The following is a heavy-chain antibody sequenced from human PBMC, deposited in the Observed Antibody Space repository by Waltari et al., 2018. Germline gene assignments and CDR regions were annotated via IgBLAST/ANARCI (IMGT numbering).Heavy chain of an antibody. V-gene: IGHV4-30-2*01. CDR1: GASIRNGDFT. J-gene: IGHJ4*02. Sequence: QLPLQESGSRLLKPSQTLSLTCSVPGASIRNGDFTWSWIRQPPGKGLQWIGFLYHSGSRYYNPSLKSRVSMSADRSKSQFSLKLDSVTAADTAVYYCARADCSGGSCLGFDSWGQGTLVTVSS. CDR3: ARADCSGGSCLGFDS. D-gene: IGHD2-15*01. CDR2: LYHSGSR.